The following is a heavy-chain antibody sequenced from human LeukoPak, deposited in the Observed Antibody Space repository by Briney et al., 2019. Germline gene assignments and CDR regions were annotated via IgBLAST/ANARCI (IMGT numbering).Heavy chain of an antibody. J-gene: IGHJ4*02. V-gene: IGHV4-59*01. CDR3: ARSPVRIGAHGRAFDY. CDR2: IYYTGST. Sequence: SETLSLACTVSGGSISSYYWSWIRQPPGKGLVWIGYIYYTGSTNYNPSLKSRVSISVDASKNQLSLELSSVTAADTAVYYCARSPVRIGAHGRAFDYWGQGTLVTVSS. CDR1: GGSISSYY. D-gene: IGHD6-25*01.